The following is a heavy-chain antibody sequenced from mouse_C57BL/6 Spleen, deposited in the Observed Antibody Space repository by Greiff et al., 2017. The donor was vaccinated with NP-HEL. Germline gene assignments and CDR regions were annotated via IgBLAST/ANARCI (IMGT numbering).Heavy chain of an antibody. Sequence: EVQLVESGGGLVKPGGSLKLSCAASGFTFSSYAMSWVRQTPEKRLEWVATISDGGSYTYYPDNVKGRFTISRDNAKNNLYLQMSHLKSEDTAMYYCARDGGYYYGNLGYFDYWGQGTTLTVSS. J-gene: IGHJ2*01. D-gene: IGHD1-1*01. CDR2: ISDGGSYT. CDR3: ARDGGYYYGNLGYFDY. CDR1: GFTFSSYA. V-gene: IGHV5-4*01.